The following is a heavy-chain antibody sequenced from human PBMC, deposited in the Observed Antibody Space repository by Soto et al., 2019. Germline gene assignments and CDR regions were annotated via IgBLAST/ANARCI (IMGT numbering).Heavy chain of an antibody. D-gene: IGHD6-19*01. CDR1: GGSFSGYY. CDR2: VNHSGST. V-gene: IGHV4-34*01. CDR3: ARGMAVAGHYFDS. Sequence: QVQLQQWGARLLKPSETLSFTCAVYGGSFSGYYWSWIRQPPGKGLEWIGEVNHSGSTNYNPSPRSRVTISVDTSKNQFSLKLNSVTAADTAVYYCARGMAVAGHYFDSWGQGTLVTVSS. J-gene: IGHJ4*02.